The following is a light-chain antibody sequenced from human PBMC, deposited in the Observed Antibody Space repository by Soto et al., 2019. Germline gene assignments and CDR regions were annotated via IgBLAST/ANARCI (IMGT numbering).Light chain of an antibody. J-gene: IGKJ4*01. CDR3: QQYNSYVT. V-gene: IGKV1-5*03. Sequence: DIQVTQSPSSLSASVGDRVTITCRASQSISSWLAWYQQKPGKAPKLLIYKASSLESGFPSRFSGSGSGTEFTLTISSLQPDDFATYYCQQYNSYVTFGGGTKVEIK. CDR1: QSISSW. CDR2: KAS.